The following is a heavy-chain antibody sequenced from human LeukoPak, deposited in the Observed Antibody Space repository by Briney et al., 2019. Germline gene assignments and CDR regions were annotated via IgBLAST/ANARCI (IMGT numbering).Heavy chain of an antibody. Sequence: PGGSLRLSCAASGFTFSSYWMSWVRQAPGNGLEWVANMRQDGSEKNYVDSVKGRFTISRDNAQNLLYLQMDSLRAEDTAIYYCARDSRQGGTCDYWGQGTLVTVSS. D-gene: IGHD3-16*01. CDR3: ARDSRQGGTCDY. V-gene: IGHV3-7*01. CDR1: GFTFSSYW. J-gene: IGHJ4*02. CDR2: MRQDGSEK.